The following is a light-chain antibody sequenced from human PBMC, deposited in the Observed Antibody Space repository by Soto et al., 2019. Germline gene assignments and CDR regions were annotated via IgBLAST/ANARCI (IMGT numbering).Light chain of an antibody. CDR2: DAS. CDR1: QSVSSY. CDR3: QQRSNWPPIT. J-gene: IGKJ3*01. Sequence: EIVLTQSPATLSLSPGERATLSCRASQSVSSYLAWYQQKPGQAPRLLIYDASNRVTGIPARFSGSGSGTDFTLTISSLEPEDFAVYYWQQRSNWPPITFGPGTKVDIK. V-gene: IGKV3-11*01.